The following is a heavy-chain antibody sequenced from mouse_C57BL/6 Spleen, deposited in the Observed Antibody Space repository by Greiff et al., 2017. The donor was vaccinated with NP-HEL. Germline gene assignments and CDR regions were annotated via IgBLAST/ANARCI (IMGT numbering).Heavy chain of an antibody. CDR1: GYTFTSYW. J-gene: IGHJ3*01. Sequence: QVQLKQPGAELVRPGSSVKLSCKASGYTFTSYWMDWVKQRPGQGLEWIGNIYPSDSETHYNQKFKDKATLTVDKSSSTAYMQLSSLTSEDSAVYYCARRGHYGSKEFAYWGQGTLVTVSA. V-gene: IGHV1-61*01. CDR3: ARRGHYGSKEFAY. D-gene: IGHD1-1*01. CDR2: IYPSDSET.